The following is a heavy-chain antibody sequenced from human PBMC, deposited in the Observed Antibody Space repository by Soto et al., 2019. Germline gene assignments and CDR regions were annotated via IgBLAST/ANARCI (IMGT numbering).Heavy chain of an antibody. Sequence: ASVKVSCKASGYTFTSYDINWVRQATGQGLEWMGWMNPNSGNTGYAQKFQGRVTMTRNTSISTAYMELSSLRSEDTAVYYCARSSSWYGPDAFDIWGQGTMVTVSS. D-gene: IGHD6-13*01. J-gene: IGHJ3*02. CDR1: GYTFTSYD. V-gene: IGHV1-8*01. CDR3: ARSSSWYGPDAFDI. CDR2: MNPNSGNT.